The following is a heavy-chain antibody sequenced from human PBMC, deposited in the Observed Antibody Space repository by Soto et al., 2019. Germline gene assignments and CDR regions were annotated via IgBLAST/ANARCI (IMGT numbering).Heavy chain of an antibody. V-gene: IGHV4-4*02. CDR2: IYHSGST. Sequence: QVQLQESGPGLVKPSGTLSLTCAVSGGSISSSNWWSWVRQPPGKGLEWIGEIYHSGSTNYNPSLKSRVPISVDKSKNQFSLKLSSVTAADTDVYYCARTYDLGGIAAAGCDYWGQGTLVTVSS. D-gene: IGHD6-13*01. CDR3: ARTYDLGGIAAAGCDY. CDR1: GGSISSSNW. J-gene: IGHJ4*02.